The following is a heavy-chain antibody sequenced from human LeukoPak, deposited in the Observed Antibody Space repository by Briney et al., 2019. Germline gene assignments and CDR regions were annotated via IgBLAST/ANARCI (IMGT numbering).Heavy chain of an antibody. CDR1: GFTFSNYA. CDR2: ISYDGSNK. J-gene: IGHJ4*02. Sequence: PGGSLRLSCAASGFTFSNYAMHWVRQAPGKGLEWVAVISYDGSNKYYADSVKGRFTISRDNSKNTLYLQMNSLRAEDTAVYYCAKVGSSGWLFDYWGQGTLVTVSS. CDR3: AKVGSSGWLFDY. D-gene: IGHD6-19*01. V-gene: IGHV3-30*04.